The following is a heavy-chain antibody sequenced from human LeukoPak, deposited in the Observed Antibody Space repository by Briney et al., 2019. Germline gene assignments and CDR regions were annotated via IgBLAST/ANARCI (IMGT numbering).Heavy chain of an antibody. CDR1: GFIFSNYA. V-gene: IGHV3-23*01. Sequence: QTGGSQRLSCAASGFIFSNYAMYWVRQAPGKGLEWVSAISGRSGSTYYADSVKGRFTISRDSSKNTLYLQMNSLRADDTAVYYCAKWGDYDVLTGYYVSDFWGQGTLVTVSS. J-gene: IGHJ4*02. CDR2: ISGRSGST. D-gene: IGHD3-9*01. CDR3: AKWGDYDVLTGYYVSDF.